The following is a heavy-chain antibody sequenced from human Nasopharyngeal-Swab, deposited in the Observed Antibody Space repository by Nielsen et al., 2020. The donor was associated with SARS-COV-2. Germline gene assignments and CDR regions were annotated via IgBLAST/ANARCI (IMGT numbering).Heavy chain of an antibody. V-gene: IGHV3-7*03. J-gene: IGHJ6*03. D-gene: IGHD3-3*01. CDR2: IKQDGSEK. Sequence: WIRQPPGKGLEWVANIKQDGSEKYYVDSVKGRFTISRDNAKNSLYLQMNSLRAEDTAVYYCARNDFWSGYYKVPMDVWGKRTTVTVSS. CDR3: ARNDFWSGYYKVPMDV.